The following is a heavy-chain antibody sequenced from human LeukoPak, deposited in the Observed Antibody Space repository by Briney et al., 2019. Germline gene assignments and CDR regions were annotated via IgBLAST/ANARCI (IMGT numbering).Heavy chain of an antibody. CDR1: GGSISSYY. CDR3: ARDTWYYDFWSGQEGHYYYYMDV. CDR2: IYYSGST. D-gene: IGHD3-3*01. J-gene: IGHJ6*03. V-gene: IGHV4-59*12. Sequence: SETLSLTCTVSGGSISSYYWSWIRQPPGKGLEWIGYIYYSGSTNYNPSLKSRVTISVDTSKNQFSLKLSSVTAADTAVYYCARDTWYYDFWSGQEGHYYYYMDVWGKGTTVTVSS.